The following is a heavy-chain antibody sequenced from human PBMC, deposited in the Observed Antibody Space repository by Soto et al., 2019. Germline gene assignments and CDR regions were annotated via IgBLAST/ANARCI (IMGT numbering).Heavy chain of an antibody. CDR1: GFTFSDYA. V-gene: IGHV3-23*01. J-gene: IGHJ6*02. Sequence: PGGSLRLSCAASGFTFSDYAMSRVRQAPGKGLEWVSAIDGSSATTNYADSVKGRFTISRDNSKNTLYLQMNSLRAEDTAVYYCARDDHIRLLDVWGQGTTVTVSS. D-gene: IGHD6-25*01. CDR3: ARDDHIRLLDV. CDR2: IDGSSATT.